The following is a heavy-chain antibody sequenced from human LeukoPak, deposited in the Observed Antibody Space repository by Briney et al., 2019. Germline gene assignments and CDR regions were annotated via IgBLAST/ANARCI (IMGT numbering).Heavy chain of an antibody. CDR2: IWYDGSNK. V-gene: IGHV3-33*01. Sequence: GGSLRLSCAASGFTFNNYDMHWVRQAPGKGLEWVAAIWYDGSNKYYADSVKGRFTISRDNSKNTLYLQMNSLRAEDTALYYCARGQEYYYDSSAYSKFDYWGQGTLVTVSS. J-gene: IGHJ4*02. CDR1: GFTFNNYD. D-gene: IGHD3-22*01. CDR3: ARGQEYYYDSSAYSKFDY.